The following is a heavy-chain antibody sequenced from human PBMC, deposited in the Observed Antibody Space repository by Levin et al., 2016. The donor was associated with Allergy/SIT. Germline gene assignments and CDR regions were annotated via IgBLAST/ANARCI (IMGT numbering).Heavy chain of an antibody. CDR2: ISSNGGST. V-gene: IGHV3-64D*06. CDR3: VKDYLLVYSSSWYTPDEFDY. J-gene: IGHJ4*02. CDR1: GFTFSSYA. D-gene: IGHD6-13*01. Sequence: GGSLRLSCSASGFTFSSYAMHWVRQAPGKGLEYVSAISSNGGSTYYADSVKGRFTISRDNSKNTLYLQMSSLRAEDTAVYYCVKDYLLVYSSSWYTPDEFDYWGQGTLVTVSS.